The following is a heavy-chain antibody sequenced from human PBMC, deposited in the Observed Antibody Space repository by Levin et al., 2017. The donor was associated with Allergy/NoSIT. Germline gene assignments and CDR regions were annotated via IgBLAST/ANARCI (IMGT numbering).Heavy chain of an antibody. CDR3: ARRGGYGSGSYFDY. J-gene: IGHJ4*02. CDR2: ISYDGSNK. V-gene: IGHV3-30-3*01. CDR1: GFTFSSYA. D-gene: IGHD3-10*01. Sequence: GGSLRLSCAASGFTFSSYAMHWVRQAPGKGLEWVAVISYDGSNKYYADSVKGRFTISRDNSKNTLYLQMNSLRAEDTAVYYCARRGGYGSGSYFDYWGQGTLVTVSS.